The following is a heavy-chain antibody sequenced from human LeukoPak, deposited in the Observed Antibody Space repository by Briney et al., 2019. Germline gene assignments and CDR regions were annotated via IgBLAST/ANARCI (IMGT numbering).Heavy chain of an antibody. J-gene: IGHJ5*02. Sequence: PGGSLRLSCAASGVTFSSYAMHWVRQAPGKGLEWVAVISYDGSNKYYADSVKGRFTISRDNSKNTLYLQMNSLRAEDTAVYYCARDTFHSSSGPFDPWGQGTLVTVSS. CDR2: ISYDGSNK. V-gene: IGHV3-30*04. CDR3: ARDTFHSSSGPFDP. D-gene: IGHD6-13*01. CDR1: GVTFSSYA.